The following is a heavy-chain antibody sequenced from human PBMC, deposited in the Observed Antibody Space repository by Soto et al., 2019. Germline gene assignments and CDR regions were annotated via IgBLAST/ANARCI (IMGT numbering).Heavy chain of an antibody. CDR3: AKGGRQWLVTSDFNY. V-gene: IGHV3-30*18. CDR1: GFTFSDYA. J-gene: IGHJ4*02. D-gene: IGHD6-19*01. CDR2: VSHDGRNT. Sequence: GGSLRLSCAASGFTFSDYAMHWGRQAPGKGLEWVAVVSHDGRNTHYADSVKGRFTISRDSSKNTFFLEMTSLRVEDTAVYYCAKGGRQWLVTSDFNYWGQGA.